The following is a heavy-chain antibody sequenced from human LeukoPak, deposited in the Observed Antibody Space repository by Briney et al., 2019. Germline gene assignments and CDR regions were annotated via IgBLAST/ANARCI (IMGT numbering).Heavy chain of an antibody. J-gene: IGHJ4*02. CDR2: IWYDGSNK. V-gene: IGHV3-33*01. D-gene: IGHD2-2*01. CDR1: GFTFSSYG. Sequence: GGSLRLSCAASGFTFSSYGMHWVRQAPGKGLEWVAVIWYDGSNKYYADSVKGRFTISRDNAKNSLYLQMNSLRAEDTAVYYCASDPTIVVVPAAPDYWGQGTLVTVSS. CDR3: ASDPTIVVVPAAPDY.